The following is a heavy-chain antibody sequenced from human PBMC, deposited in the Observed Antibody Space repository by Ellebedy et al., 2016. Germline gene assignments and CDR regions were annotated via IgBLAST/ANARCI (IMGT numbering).Heavy chain of an antibody. J-gene: IGHJ5*01. V-gene: IGHV3-21*01. CDR2: ISSSSSYI. CDR3: AKEGESYVSGSSPRWFDS. D-gene: IGHD3-10*01. CDR1: GFTFSSYS. Sequence: GESLKISCAASGFTFSSYSMNWVRQAPGKGLEWVSSISSSSSYIYYADSVKGRFTISRDNAKNSLYLQMSSLRVEDSAVYYCAKEGESYVSGSSPRWFDSWGRGTLVTVSS.